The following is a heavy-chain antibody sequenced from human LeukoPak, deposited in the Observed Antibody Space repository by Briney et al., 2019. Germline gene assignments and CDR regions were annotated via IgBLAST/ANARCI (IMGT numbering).Heavy chain of an antibody. CDR3: ARISDFSVVRGVIGSYYFDY. V-gene: IGHV4-30-4*01. J-gene: IGHJ4*02. D-gene: IGHD3-10*01. Sequence: KPSETLSLTCTVSGGSISSGDYYWSWIRQPPGKGLEWIGYIYYSGSTYYNPSLKSRVTISVDTSKNQFSLKLSSVTAADTAVYYCARISDFSVVRGVIGSYYFDYWGQGTLVTVSS. CDR2: IYYSGST. CDR1: GGSISSGDYY.